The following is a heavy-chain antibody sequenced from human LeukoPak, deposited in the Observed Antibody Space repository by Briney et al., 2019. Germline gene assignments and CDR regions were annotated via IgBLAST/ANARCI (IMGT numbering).Heavy chain of an antibody. Sequence: GGSLRLSCAASGFSFSDYGIHWVRQAPGKGLEWVAFIRYHGGDKYYADSVKGRFTISRDNSKNTVCLEMNSLRAEDTALYFCAKRGALTAATGTNYYYYMDAWGKGITVTVSS. D-gene: IGHD1/OR15-1a*01. CDR3: AKRGALTAATGTNYYYYMDA. CDR1: GFSFSDYG. CDR2: IRYHGGDK. J-gene: IGHJ6*03. V-gene: IGHV3-30*02.